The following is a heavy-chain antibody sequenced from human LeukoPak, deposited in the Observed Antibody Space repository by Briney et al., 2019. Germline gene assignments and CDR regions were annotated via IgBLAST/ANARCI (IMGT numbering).Heavy chain of an antibody. D-gene: IGHD3-10*01. CDR1: GFTFSSYA. CDR2: ISYDGSNK. J-gene: IGHJ4*02. Sequence: GGSLRLSCAASGFTFSSYAMHWVRQAPGKGLEWVAVISYDGSNKYYADSVKGRFTISRDNSKNTLYLQMNSLRAEDTAVYYCARDRDVTMVRGGIFDYWGQGTLVTVSS. V-gene: IGHV3-30*04. CDR3: ARDRDVTMVRGGIFDY.